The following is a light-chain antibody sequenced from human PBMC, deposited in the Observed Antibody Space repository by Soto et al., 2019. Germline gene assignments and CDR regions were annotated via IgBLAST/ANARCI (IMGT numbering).Light chain of an antibody. CDR1: SSDVGGYNY. Sequence: QSALTQPASVSGSPGQSISISCTGSSSDVGGYNYVSWYQHHPGKAPKLMIYDVSNRPSGVSNRFSGSRSGNTASLTISGLEAEDEADYYCSSYTSSSTVVFSGGTQLTVL. CDR2: DVS. CDR3: SSYTSSSTVV. J-gene: IGLJ2*01. V-gene: IGLV2-14*03.